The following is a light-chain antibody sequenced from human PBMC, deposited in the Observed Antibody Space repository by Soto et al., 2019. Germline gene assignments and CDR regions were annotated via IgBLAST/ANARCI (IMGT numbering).Light chain of an antibody. Sequence: EIVMTQPPATLSVSPGETATLSCRASQSVSSNLAWYQQKPGQAPRLLIYGASTRATGIPARFSGSGSGTNFTLTISSLQAEDVAVYYCQQYYTAPTWTLGQGTKVDIK. CDR3: QQYYTAPTWT. CDR1: QSVSSN. V-gene: IGKV3-15*01. J-gene: IGKJ1*01. CDR2: GAS.